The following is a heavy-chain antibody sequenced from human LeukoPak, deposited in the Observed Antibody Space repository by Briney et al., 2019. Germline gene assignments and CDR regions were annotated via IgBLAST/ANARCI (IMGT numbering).Heavy chain of an antibody. CDR2: ISSSSSYI. V-gene: IGHV3-21*01. Sequence: TGGSLKLSCATSGITFSRKAMSWVRQAPGKGLEWVSSISSSSSYIYYADSVKGRFTISRENAKNSLYLQMNSLRAEGTAVYYWARELWFGEFHDAFYIWGQGAMVTVSS. CDR1: GITFSRKA. D-gene: IGHD3-10*01. CDR3: ARELWFGEFHDAFYI. J-gene: IGHJ3*02.